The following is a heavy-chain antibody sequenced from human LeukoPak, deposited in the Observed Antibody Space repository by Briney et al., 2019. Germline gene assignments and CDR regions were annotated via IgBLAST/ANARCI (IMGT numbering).Heavy chain of an antibody. CDR2: ISGSGVST. J-gene: IGHJ2*01. V-gene: IGHV3-23*01. CDR1: GFTLSNYA. CDR3: AKSVSESRYWYFDL. Sequence: PGVSLRLSCAASGFTLSNYAISGVRESPGKGLEGVSAISGSGVSTYYVDSVKGRFTISRDNSGNTLYLQMSSMRAEDTSVYYCAKSVSESRYWYFDLWGRGTLVTVSS. D-gene: IGHD6-19*01.